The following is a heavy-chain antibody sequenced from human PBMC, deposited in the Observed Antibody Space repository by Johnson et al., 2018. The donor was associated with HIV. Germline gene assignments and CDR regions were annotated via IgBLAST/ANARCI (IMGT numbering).Heavy chain of an antibody. CDR3: ARDGIYSSPWDAFDI. J-gene: IGHJ3*02. V-gene: IGHV3-7*05. CDR1: DFTFTNNA. CDR2: IKEDGSEE. Sequence: VQLVESGGGVVQPGRSLRLSCAASDFTFTNNAIHWVRQVPGKGLEWVANIKEDGSEEYYVDSTEGRFTISRDNAKNLLYLQMDRLRAADTAIYYCARDGIYSSPWDAFDIWGQGTMVTVSS. D-gene: IGHD3-22*01.